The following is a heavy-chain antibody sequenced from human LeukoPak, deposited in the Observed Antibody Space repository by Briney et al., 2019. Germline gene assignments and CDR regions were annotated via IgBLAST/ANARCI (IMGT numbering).Heavy chain of an antibody. Sequence: PSETLSLTCTVSGGSISSYYWNWIRQPPGKGLEWIGYIYNTGSTNNNPSLKSRVTISVDTSKKHFSLKLSSVTAADTAVYYCARETPYGSGSYPFDYWGQGTLVTVSS. J-gene: IGHJ4*02. CDR1: GGSISSYY. CDR3: ARETPYGSGSYPFDY. D-gene: IGHD3-10*01. CDR2: IYNTGST. V-gene: IGHV4-59*01.